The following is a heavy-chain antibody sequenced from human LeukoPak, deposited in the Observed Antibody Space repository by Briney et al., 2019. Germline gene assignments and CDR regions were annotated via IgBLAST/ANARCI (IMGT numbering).Heavy chain of an antibody. CDR1: GGSISSSNW. V-gene: IGHV4-4*02. D-gene: IGHD3-10*01. J-gene: IGHJ4*02. CDR3: ARERLVDYYGSGSYDY. Sequence: SETLSLTCAVSGGSISSSNWWSWVRQHPGKGLEWIGEIYHSGSTNYNPSLKSRVTISVDKSKNQFSLKLSSVTAADTAVYYCARERLVDYYGSGSYDYWGQGTLVTVSS. CDR2: IYHSGST.